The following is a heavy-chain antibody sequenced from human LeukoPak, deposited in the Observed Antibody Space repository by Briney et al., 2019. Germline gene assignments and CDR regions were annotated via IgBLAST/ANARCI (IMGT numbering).Heavy chain of an antibody. Sequence: GESLKLPCKGFGYSFTSYWIGWVRQMTGKGLEWMGQIYPGDSETRKNPSFQGQVTISADKSISNADLQWSSLKASDTAMYYCARCSNPYYYYYMDVWGKGTTVTVSS. CDR3: ARCSNPYYYYYMDV. CDR2: IYPGDSET. V-gene: IGHV5-51*01. D-gene: IGHD2-2*01. CDR1: GYSFTSYW. J-gene: IGHJ6*03.